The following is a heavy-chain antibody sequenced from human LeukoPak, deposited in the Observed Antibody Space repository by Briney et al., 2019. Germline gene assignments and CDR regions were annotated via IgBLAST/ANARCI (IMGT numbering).Heavy chain of an antibody. CDR2: ISWNSGSI. CDR1: GFTFDDYS. V-gene: IGHV3-9*01. Sequence: GGSLRLSCAASGFTFDDYSMHWVRQAPGQGLEWISGISWNSGSIGYADSVKGRFTISRDTAKNSLYLQMNSLRAEDTALYYCAKDMDYYDSSPPFDCWGQGTLVTVSS. CDR3: AKDMDYYDSSPPFDC. D-gene: IGHD3-22*01. J-gene: IGHJ4*02.